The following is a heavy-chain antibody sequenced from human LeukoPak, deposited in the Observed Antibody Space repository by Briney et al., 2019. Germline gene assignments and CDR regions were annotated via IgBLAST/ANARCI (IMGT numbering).Heavy chain of an antibody. CDR3: ARDKTEQWLVLEAFDI. D-gene: IGHD6-19*01. V-gene: IGHV3-21*01. CDR1: GFTFSSYS. J-gene: IGHJ3*02. CDR2: ISATSSYI. Sequence: GGSLRLSCAASGFTFSSYSMNWVRQTPWKGLEWVSSISATSSYIYYADSARGRFTISRDNAKNSLYLQMNSLRAEDTAVYYCARDKTEQWLVLEAFDIWGQGTVVTVSS.